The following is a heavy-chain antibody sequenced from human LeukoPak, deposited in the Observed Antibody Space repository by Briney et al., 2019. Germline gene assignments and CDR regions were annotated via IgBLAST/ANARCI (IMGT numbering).Heavy chain of an antibody. V-gene: IGHV3-15*07. CDR3: AKDEDILTGLFDY. J-gene: IGHJ4*02. Sequence: GGSLRLSCAASGFTFSNAWMNWVRQAPGKGLEWVGLIRSKTNGGGTTDYAAPVKGRFTISRDDSKNTLYLQMNSLKTEDTAVYYCAKDEDILTGLFDYWGQGTLVTVSS. CDR2: IRSKTNGGGTT. D-gene: IGHD3-9*01. CDR1: GFTFSNAW.